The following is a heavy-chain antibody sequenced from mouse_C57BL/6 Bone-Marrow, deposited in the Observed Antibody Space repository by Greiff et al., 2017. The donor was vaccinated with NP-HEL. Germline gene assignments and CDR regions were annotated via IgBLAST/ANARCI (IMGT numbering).Heavy chain of an antibody. J-gene: IGHJ4*01. CDR3: ARRKIFITTVVATYYYAMDY. CDR1: GYAFTNYL. D-gene: IGHD1-1*01. CDR2: INPGSGGT. V-gene: IGHV1-54*01. Sequence: QVQLKESGAELVRPGTSVKVSCKASGYAFTNYLIEWVKQRPGQGLEWIGVINPGSGGTNYNEKFKGKATLTADKSSSTAYMQLSSLTSEDSAVYVCARRKIFITTVVATYYYAMDYWGQGTSVTVSS.